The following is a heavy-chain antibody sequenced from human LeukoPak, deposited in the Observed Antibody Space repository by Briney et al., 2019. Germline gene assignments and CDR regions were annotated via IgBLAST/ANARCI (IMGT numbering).Heavy chain of an antibody. Sequence: SETLSLTCTVSGGSISSSSYYWGWIRQPPGKGLEWIGSIYYSGSTYYNPSLKSRVTISVDTSKNQFSLKLSSVTAADTAVYYCARDPVMYPPLDYWGQGTLVTVSS. CDR2: IYYSGST. J-gene: IGHJ4*02. CDR1: GGSISSSSYY. CDR3: ARDPVMYPPLDY. V-gene: IGHV4-39*07. D-gene: IGHD3-16*01.